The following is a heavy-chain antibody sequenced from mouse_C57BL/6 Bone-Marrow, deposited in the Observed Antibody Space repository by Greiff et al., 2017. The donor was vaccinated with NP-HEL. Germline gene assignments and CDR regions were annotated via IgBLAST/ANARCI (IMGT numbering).Heavy chain of an antibody. D-gene: IGHD2-5*01. CDR1: GFTFSSYA. CDR3: ARSRGAYYSNYDYAMDY. J-gene: IGHJ4*01. V-gene: IGHV5-4*03. CDR2: ISDGGSYT. Sequence: EVKLMESGGGLVKPGGSLKLSCAASGFTFSSYAMSWVRQTPEKRLEWVATISDGGSYTYYPDNVQGRFTISRDNAKNNLYLQMSHLKSEDTAMYYCARSRGAYYSNYDYAMDYWGQGTSVTVSS.